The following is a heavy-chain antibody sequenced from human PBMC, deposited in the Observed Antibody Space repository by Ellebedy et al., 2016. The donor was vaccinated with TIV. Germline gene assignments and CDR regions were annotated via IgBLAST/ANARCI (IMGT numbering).Heavy chain of an antibody. V-gene: IGHV4-30-4*08. CDR3: ARTDLRYGMDV. CDR1: GGSISSGDYY. D-gene: IGHD3/OR15-3a*01. Sequence: SETLSLTXSVSGGSISSGDYYWSWIRQHPGKGLEWIGYIYYSGNSYYSPSLKSRVTISVDTSKKQFSLKLSSVTAADTAVYYCARTDLRYGMDVWGQGTTVTVSS. J-gene: IGHJ6*02. CDR2: IYYSGNS.